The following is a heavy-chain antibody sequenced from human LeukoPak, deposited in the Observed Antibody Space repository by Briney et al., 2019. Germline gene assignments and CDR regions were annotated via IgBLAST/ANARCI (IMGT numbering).Heavy chain of an antibody. V-gene: IGHV4-31*03. D-gene: IGHD3-22*01. CDR3: ARTMIVVVTPRYFDY. Sequence: SETLSLTCTVSGGSISSGGYYWSWIRQHPGTGLEWIGYIYYSGSTYYNPSLKSRVTISVDTSKSQFSLKLSSVTAADTAVYYCARTMIVVVTPRYFDYWGQGTLVTVSS. J-gene: IGHJ4*02. CDR2: IYYSGST. CDR1: GGSISSGGYY.